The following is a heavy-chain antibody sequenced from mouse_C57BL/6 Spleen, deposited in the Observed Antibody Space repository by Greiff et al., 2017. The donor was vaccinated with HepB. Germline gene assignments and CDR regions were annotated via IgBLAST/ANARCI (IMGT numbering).Heavy chain of an antibody. J-gene: IGHJ4*01. D-gene: IGHD2-5*01. CDR1: GYAFSSYW. Sequence: QVQLQQSGAELVKPGASVKISCKASGYAFSSYWMNWVKQRPGKGLEWIGQIYPGDGDTNYNGKFKGKATLTADKSSSTASMQLNSLTSGDSAVYFWARWGTIVTACPMDYWGQGTPVTVSS. CDR2: IYPGDGDT. CDR3: ARWGTIVTACPMDY. V-gene: IGHV1-80*01.